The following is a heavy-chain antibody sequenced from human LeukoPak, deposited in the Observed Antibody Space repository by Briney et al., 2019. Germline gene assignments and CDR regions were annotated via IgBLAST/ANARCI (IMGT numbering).Heavy chain of an antibody. Sequence: GGSLRLSCAASGFIFSSYTVHWVRQAPGKGLEYVSSINPNGGDTYYADSLKGRFTISRDNSKNTLYLQMGNVRAEDTAVYYCARGIQEWLFRGDGFDLWGQGTMVTVSS. D-gene: IGHD5-18*01. CDR2: INPNGGDT. CDR1: GFIFSSYT. CDR3: ARGIQEWLFRGDGFDL. J-gene: IGHJ3*01. V-gene: IGHV3-64*02.